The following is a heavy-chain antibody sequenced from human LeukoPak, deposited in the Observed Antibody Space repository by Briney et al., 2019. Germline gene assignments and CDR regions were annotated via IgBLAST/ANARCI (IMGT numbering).Heavy chain of an antibody. J-gene: IGHJ1*01. D-gene: IGHD3-22*01. Sequence: ASVKVSCKASGYTFTSYAMNWVRQAPGQGLEWMGWINPNSGGTNYAQKFQGRVTMTRDTSISTAYMELSRLRSDDTAVYYCARDSKRYDSSGYSDPTGSEYFQHWGQGTLVTVSS. V-gene: IGHV1-2*02. CDR1: GYTFTSYA. CDR3: ARDSKRYDSSGYSDPTGSEYFQH. CDR2: INPNSGGT.